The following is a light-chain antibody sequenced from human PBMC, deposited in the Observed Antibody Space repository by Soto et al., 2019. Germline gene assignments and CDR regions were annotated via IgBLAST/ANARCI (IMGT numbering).Light chain of an antibody. J-gene: IGKJ5*01. Sequence: ELVMRQSPATLSVSPGERAPLSRRASQSVSRYLAWYPQNPGQAPRLLIYDASNRATGIPARFSGSGSGTDFTLTISSLEPEDFAVYYCQQRSNWPEITVGKGTRLEIK. V-gene: IGKV3-11*01. CDR1: QSVSRY. CDR3: QQRSNWPEIT. CDR2: DAS.